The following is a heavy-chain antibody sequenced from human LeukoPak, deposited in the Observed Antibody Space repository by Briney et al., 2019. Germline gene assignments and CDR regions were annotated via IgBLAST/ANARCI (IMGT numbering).Heavy chain of an antibody. CDR3: TRATHGSKGYHYYMDV. D-gene: IGHD1-26*01. CDR2: ISSSGRTK. V-gene: IGHV3-48*03. J-gene: IGHJ6*03. CDR1: GFTYSSYE. Sequence: PGGSLRLSCAASGFTYSSYEMNWVRQAPGKGLEWVSYISSSGRTKYYADSVKGRFTISRDNAKNSLYLQMNSLRAEDTAVYYCTRATHGSKGYHYYMDVWGKGTTVTVSS.